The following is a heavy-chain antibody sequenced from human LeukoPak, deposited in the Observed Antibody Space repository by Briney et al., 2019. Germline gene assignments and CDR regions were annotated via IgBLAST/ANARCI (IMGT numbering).Heavy chain of an antibody. V-gene: IGHV1-18*01. CDR3: ARDTDCSSTSCSHYDFWSGYYTVGDY. CDR1: GYTFTSYG. Sequence: TSVKVSCKASGYTFTSYGISWVPQAPGQGLEWIGWISAYNGNTNYAQKLQGRVTMTTDTSTSTAYMELRSLRSDDTAVYYCARDTDCSSTSCSHYDFWSGYYTVGDYWGQGTLVTVSS. CDR2: ISAYNGNT. J-gene: IGHJ4*02. D-gene: IGHD3-3*01.